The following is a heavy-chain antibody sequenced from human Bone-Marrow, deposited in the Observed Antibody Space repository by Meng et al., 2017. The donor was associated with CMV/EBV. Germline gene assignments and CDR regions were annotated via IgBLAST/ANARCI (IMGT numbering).Heavy chain of an antibody. CDR3: ARGGGRSRSGSYSVDY. CDR1: GGSFSGYY. V-gene: IGHV4-34*01. CDR2: INHSGST. D-gene: IGHD1-26*01. Sequence: SETLSLTCAVYGGSFSGYYWSWIRQPPGKELEWIGEINHSGSTNYNPSLKSRVTISVDTSKNQFSLKLSSVTAADTAVYYCARGGGRSRSGSYSVDYWGQGTLVTVSS. J-gene: IGHJ4*02.